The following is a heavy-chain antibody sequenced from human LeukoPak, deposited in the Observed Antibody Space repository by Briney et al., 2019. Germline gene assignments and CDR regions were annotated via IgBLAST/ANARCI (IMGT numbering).Heavy chain of an antibody. Sequence: SEALSLTCTVSGGSISSSSYYWGWIRQPPGKGLEWIGSIYYSGSTYYNPSLKSRVTISVDTSKNQFSLKLSSVTAADTAVYYCARHALDHFDYWGQGTLVTVSS. V-gene: IGHV4-39*01. J-gene: IGHJ4*02. CDR3: ARHALDHFDY. CDR1: GGSISSSSYY. CDR2: IYYSGST.